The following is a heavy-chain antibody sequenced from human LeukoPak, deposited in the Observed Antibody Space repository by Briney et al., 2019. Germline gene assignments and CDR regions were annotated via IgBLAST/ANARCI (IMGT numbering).Heavy chain of an antibody. V-gene: IGHV4-34*01. CDR3: ARRTTIYYYGMDV. Sequence: SETLSLTRAVYGGSFSGYYWSWIRQPPGKGLEWIGEINHSGSTNYNPSLKSRVTISVDTSKNQFSLKLSSVTAADTAVYYCARRTTIYYYGMDVWGQGTTVTVSS. D-gene: IGHD4-17*01. CDR1: GGSFSGYY. J-gene: IGHJ6*02. CDR2: INHSGST.